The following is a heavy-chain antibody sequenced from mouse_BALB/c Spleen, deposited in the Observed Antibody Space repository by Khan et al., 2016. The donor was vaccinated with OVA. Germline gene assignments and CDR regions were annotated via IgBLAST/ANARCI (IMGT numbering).Heavy chain of an antibody. J-gene: IGHJ1*01. Sequence: EVELVESGGGLVQPGGSLRLSCATSGFTFTDYYMSWVRQPPGKSLEWLGFIRNKAKGYTTEYSAPVKGRFTISRDNSQSIVYLQMNNLRAEDSATYYCARETVVDVYWYLDVWGAGTTVTVSS. D-gene: IGHD1-1*01. V-gene: IGHV7-3*02. CDR2: IRNKAKGYTT. CDR3: ARETVVDVYWYLDV. CDR1: GFTFTDYY.